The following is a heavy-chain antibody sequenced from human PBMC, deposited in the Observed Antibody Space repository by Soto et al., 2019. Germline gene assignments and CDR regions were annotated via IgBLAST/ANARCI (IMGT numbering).Heavy chain of an antibody. Sequence: SQTLSLTCGISGDSVSSNSAAWNWIRLSPSRGLEWLARTYYRSRWYNDYAVSVRSRITVNPDTSKNQFSLQLNSVTPEDTAVYYCAKESGVGGNDVWGQGTTVTVSS. CDR3: AKESGVGGNDV. V-gene: IGHV6-1*01. CDR1: GDSVSSNSAA. J-gene: IGHJ6*02. D-gene: IGHD6-19*01. CDR2: TYYRSRWYN.